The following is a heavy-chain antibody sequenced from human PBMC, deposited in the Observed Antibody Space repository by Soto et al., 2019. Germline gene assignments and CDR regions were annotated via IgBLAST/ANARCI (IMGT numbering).Heavy chain of an antibody. Sequence: PSETLSLTCTVSGGSITNYYWSWIRQPAGKGLEWIGRIYTKERTNYNLSFRNRVTMSVDTSKNQFSLKLDAVTAADTAVYYCARDDYKDGGNNWFDPWGQGTLVTVPS. J-gene: IGHJ5*02. CDR1: GGSITNYY. CDR2: IYTKERT. CDR3: ARDDYKDGGNNWFDP. D-gene: IGHD3-16*01. V-gene: IGHV4-4*07.